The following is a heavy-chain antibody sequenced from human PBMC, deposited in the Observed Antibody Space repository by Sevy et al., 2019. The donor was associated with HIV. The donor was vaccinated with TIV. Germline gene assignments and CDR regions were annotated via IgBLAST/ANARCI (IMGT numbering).Heavy chain of an antibody. CDR1: GFTFSSYA. Sequence: GGSLRLSCAASGFTFSSYAMSWDRQAPGKGLEWVSAISGSGGSTYYADSVKGRFTISRDNSKNTLYLQMNSLRAEDTAVYYCAKDNTTSSWFPYFDYWGQGTLVTVSS. D-gene: IGHD6-13*01. J-gene: IGHJ4*02. CDR3: AKDNTTSSWFPYFDY. V-gene: IGHV3-23*01. CDR2: ISGSGGST.